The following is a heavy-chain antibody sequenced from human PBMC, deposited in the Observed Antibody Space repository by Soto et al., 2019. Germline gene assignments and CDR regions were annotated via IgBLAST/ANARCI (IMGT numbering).Heavy chain of an antibody. Sequence: SSETLSLTCTVSGGSISSYYWSWIRQPAGKGLEWIGRIYTSGSTNYNPSLKSRVTMSVDMSKNQFSLKLSSVTAADTAVYYCARGVRRPLAVADHSGPAFYYYGMDVWGQGTTVTVSS. CDR1: GGSISSYY. V-gene: IGHV4-4*07. D-gene: IGHD6-19*01. CDR2: IYTSGST. CDR3: ARGVRRPLAVADHSGPAFYYYGMDV. J-gene: IGHJ6*02.